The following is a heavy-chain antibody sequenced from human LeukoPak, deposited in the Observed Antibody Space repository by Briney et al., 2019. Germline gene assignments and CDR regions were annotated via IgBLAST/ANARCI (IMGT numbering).Heavy chain of an antibody. Sequence: NPSETLSLTCTVSGGSISGYYWSWIRQPPGKGLEWIGEINHSGSTNYNPSLKSRVTISVDTSKNQFSLKLSSVTAADTAVYYCARGRMWLGYWGQGTLVTVSS. D-gene: IGHD2-21*01. CDR3: ARGRMWLGY. CDR2: INHSGST. CDR1: GGSISGYY. J-gene: IGHJ4*02. V-gene: IGHV4-34*01.